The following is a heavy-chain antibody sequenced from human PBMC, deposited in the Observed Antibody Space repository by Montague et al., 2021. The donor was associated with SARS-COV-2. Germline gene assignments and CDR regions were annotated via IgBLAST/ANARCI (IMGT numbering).Heavy chain of an antibody. Sequence: SLRLSCAASGFTFEDYGMTLVRQAPGKGLEWVSNIYWNGGTTTYGDSVKGRFTISRDNAKNSLYLQMNSLRAEDTALYYCARDAADYNAMDVWGKGTTVTVCS. V-gene: IGHV3-20*04. J-gene: IGHJ6*03. CDR2: IYWNGGTT. CDR3: ARDAADYNAMDV. D-gene: IGHD3-10*01. CDR1: GFTFEDYG.